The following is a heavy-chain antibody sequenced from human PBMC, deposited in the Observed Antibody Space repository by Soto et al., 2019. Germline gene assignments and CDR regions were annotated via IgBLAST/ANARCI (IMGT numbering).Heavy chain of an antibody. CDR3: ARDPGLLWFGELPTPRLRSLSGIYYGMDV. CDR1: GGSISSYY. V-gene: IGHV4-59*06. D-gene: IGHD3-10*01. CDR2: IYYSGST. Sequence: SETLSLTCTVSGGSISSYYWSWIRQPPGKGLEWIGYIYYSGSTYYNPSLKSRVTISVDTSKNQFSLKLSSVTAADTAVYYCARDPGLLWFGELPTPRLRSLSGIYYGMDVWGQGTTVTVSS. J-gene: IGHJ6*02.